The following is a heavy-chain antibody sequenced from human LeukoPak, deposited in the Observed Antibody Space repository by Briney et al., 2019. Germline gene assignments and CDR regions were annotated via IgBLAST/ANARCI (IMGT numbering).Heavy chain of an antibody. Sequence: PGGSLSLSCAASGFTVSNNYMHWVRQAPGKGLEWVSIIYSGGSTYYADSVKGRFTISRDNAKNSLYLQMNSLRAEDTAVYYCARGVPYCSGGSCYWFDPWGQGTLVTVSS. CDR1: GFTVSNNY. CDR3: ARGVPYCSGGSCYWFDP. CDR2: IYSGGST. J-gene: IGHJ5*02. D-gene: IGHD2-15*01. V-gene: IGHV3-66*01.